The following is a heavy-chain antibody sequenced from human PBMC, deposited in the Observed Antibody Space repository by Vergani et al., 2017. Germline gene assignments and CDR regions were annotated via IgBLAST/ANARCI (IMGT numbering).Heavy chain of an antibody. CDR2: MNPNSGNK. CDR1: GYTFTSYD. J-gene: IGHJ4*02. D-gene: IGHD6-6*01. Sequence: QVQLVQSGAEVKKPGASVKVSCKASGYTFTSYDINWVRQATGQGLEWMGWMNPNSGNKGYAQKFQGRVTMTRNTSISTAYMELSSLRSEDTAVYYCARGIPNIPRIAPGEYSSSPSDYWGQGTLVTVSS. V-gene: IGHV1-8*01. CDR3: ARGIPNIPRIAPGEYSSSPSDY.